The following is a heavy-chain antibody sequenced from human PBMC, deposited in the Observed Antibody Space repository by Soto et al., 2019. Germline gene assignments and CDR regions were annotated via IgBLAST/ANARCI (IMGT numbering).Heavy chain of an antibody. D-gene: IGHD2-15*01. CDR3: AKDKSGRPRLLFHY. CDR1: GFTFDDYA. Sequence: EVQLVESGGGLVQPGRSLRLSCAASGFTFDDYAMHWVRQAPGKGLEWVSGISWNSGSIGYADSVKGRFTISRDNAKNSLYLQMNSLRAEDTALYYCAKDKSGRPRLLFHYWGQGTLVTVSS. CDR2: ISWNSGSI. V-gene: IGHV3-9*01. J-gene: IGHJ4*02.